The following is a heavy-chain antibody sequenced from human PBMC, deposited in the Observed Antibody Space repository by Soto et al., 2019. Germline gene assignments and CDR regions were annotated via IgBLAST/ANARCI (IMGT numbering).Heavy chain of an antibody. CDR2: IYYSGST. Sequence: SETLSLTCTVSGGSVSSGSYYWSWIRQPPGKGLEWIGYIYYSGSTNYNPSLKSRVTISVDTSKNQFSLKLSSVTAADTAVYYCARDSEIFGVVIGAFDIWGQGTMVTVSS. CDR3: ARDSEIFGVVIGAFDI. V-gene: IGHV4-61*01. CDR1: GGSVSSGSYY. J-gene: IGHJ3*02. D-gene: IGHD3-3*01.